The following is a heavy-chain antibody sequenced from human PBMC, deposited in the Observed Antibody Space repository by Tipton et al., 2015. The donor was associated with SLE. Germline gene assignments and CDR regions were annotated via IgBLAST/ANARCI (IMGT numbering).Heavy chain of an antibody. CDR1: GGSISSSSSHY. D-gene: IGHD6-19*01. CDR2: INRRGSA. J-gene: IGHJ2*01. CDR3: ARPGPGASGWPSTWYFGL. V-gene: IGHV4-34*01. Sequence: TLSLTCAVYGGSISSSSSHYWAWIRQPPGKGEEWIGEINRRGSANYNPSLKSRVTVSVDTSNNQFSLKLRSVTAADTAVYYCARPGPGASGWPSTWYFGLWGRGTLVGVSS.